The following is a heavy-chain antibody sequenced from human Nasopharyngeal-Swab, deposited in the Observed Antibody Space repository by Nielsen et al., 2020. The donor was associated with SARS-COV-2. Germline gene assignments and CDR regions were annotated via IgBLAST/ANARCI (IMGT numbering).Heavy chain of an antibody. Sequence: SETLSLTCTVSGYSISSGYYWAWIRQPPGKGLEWIGSIYHGGSTYYTPSLESRVTISVDTSNNHFSLKLTSVTAADTAVYYCARELSNTPKYNWLDPWGQGTLVTVSS. CDR1: GYSISSGYY. J-gene: IGHJ5*02. V-gene: IGHV4-38-2*02. D-gene: IGHD5-18*01. CDR3: ARELSNTPKYNWLDP. CDR2: IYHGGST.